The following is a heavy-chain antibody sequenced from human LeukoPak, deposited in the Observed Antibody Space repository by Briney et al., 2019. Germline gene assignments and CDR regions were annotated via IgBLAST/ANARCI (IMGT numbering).Heavy chain of an antibody. CDR3: ARGGYSGSYYNY. V-gene: IGHV4-34*01. CDR1: GGSFSGYY. Sequence: SETLSLTCDVYGGSFSGYYWSWIRQPPGKGLEWIGEINHSGSTNYNPSLKSRVTISVDTSKNQFSLKLSSVTAADTAVYYCARGGYSGSYYNYWGQGTLVTVSS. J-gene: IGHJ4*02. CDR2: INHSGST. D-gene: IGHD1-26*01.